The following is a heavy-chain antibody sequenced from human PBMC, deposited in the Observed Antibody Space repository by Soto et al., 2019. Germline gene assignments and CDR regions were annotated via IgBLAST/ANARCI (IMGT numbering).Heavy chain of an antibody. Sequence: QVQMVQSGAEVKKPGSSVNVSCTASGGTFSSSAISWVRQAPGQGLEWMGGIIPIFGTANYAQKFQGRVTITADKSTSTAYMELSSLRYEDTAVYYCARGQGVVPTDWFDHWGQGTQVTVSS. CDR3: ARGQGVVPTDWFDH. D-gene: IGHD2-2*01. V-gene: IGHV1-69*06. CDR1: GGTFSSSA. J-gene: IGHJ5*02. CDR2: IIPIFGTA.